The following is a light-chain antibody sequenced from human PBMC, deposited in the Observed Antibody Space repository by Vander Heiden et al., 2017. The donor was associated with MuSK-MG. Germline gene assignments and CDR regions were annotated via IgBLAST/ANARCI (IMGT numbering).Light chain of an antibody. J-gene: IGKJ2*01. Sequence: DIVMTQSPLSLPVTPGEPASISCRSSQSLLHSNGHTYLDWYLQKPGQSPQLLIYLASNRAPGVPDRFSGSGSGTDFTLKISRVEAEDVGVYFCMQAVQTPRTFGPGTKLEIK. CDR2: LAS. CDR1: QSLLHSNGHTY. CDR3: MQAVQTPRT. V-gene: IGKV2-28*01.